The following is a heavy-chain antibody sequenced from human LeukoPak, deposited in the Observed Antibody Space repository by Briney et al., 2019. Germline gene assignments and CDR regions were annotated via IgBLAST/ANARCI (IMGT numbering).Heavy chain of an antibody. Sequence: PGGSLTLSCAASGFTFRDAAMTWVRQAPGKGLEWVSLISSSGANAYYADSVKGRFIISRDNSKNTLYLQVNNLRGEDTAEYYCAKDMELASWGQGTLVTVSS. J-gene: IGHJ5*02. V-gene: IGHV3-23*01. CDR1: GFTFRDAA. CDR3: AKDMELAS. CDR2: ISSSGANA. D-gene: IGHD1-26*01.